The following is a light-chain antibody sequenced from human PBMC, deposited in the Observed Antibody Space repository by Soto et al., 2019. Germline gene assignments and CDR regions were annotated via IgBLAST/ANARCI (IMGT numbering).Light chain of an antibody. V-gene: IGLV1-44*01. CDR2: NNN. CDR3: AAWDDSLNGYV. J-gene: IGLJ1*01. CDR1: SSNIGTNA. Sequence: QSVLTQPPSAPGTPGQRVTISCSGGSSNIGTNAVNWYQQLPGTAPKLLIYNNNQRPSGVPDRFSGSKSGTSVSLAISGLQSEDEADYYCAAWDDSLNGYVFGTGTKVTVL.